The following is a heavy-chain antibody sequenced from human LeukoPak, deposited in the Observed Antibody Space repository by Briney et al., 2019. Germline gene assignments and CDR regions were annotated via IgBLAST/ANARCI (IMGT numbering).Heavy chain of an antibody. CDR1: GGSISSYY. D-gene: IGHD6-13*01. V-gene: IGHV4-59*01. Sequence: SETLSLTCTVSGGSISSYYWSWIRQPPGKGLEWIGYIYYSGSTNYNPSLKSRVTISVDTSKNQFSLKLSSVTAADTAVYYCARANQQLSDLDYWGQGSLVTVSS. J-gene: IGHJ4*02. CDR2: IYYSGST. CDR3: ARANQQLSDLDY.